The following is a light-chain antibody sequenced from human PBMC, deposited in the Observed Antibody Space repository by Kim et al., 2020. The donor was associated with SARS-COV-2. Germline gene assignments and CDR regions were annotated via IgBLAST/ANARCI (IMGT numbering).Light chain of an antibody. CDR3: QQRSNWPGFT. CDR2: DIS. Sequence: EIVLTQSPATLSLSPGERATLSCRASQSISSYLTWFQQKPGQAPRLLIFDISNRATGIPARFSGSGSGTDFTLTISSLEPEDFAVYYCQQRSNWPGFTFGPGTKVDIK. CDR1: QSISSY. J-gene: IGKJ3*01. V-gene: IGKV3-11*01.